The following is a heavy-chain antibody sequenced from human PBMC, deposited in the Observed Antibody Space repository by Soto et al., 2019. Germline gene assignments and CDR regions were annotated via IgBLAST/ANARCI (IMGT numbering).Heavy chain of an antibody. V-gene: IGHV4-38-2*01. J-gene: IGHJ4*02. Sequence: PSLTRDFSVEPMKGGYYCGWIRQSPGTRREGSGSIYYGGTTYYNPSLRSRLAISIDTSKNQFSLRLSSVTAADTALYYCARGWYYFDVWGQGSLVTVSS. CDR2: IYYGGTT. D-gene: IGHD2-15*01. CDR3: ARGWYYFDV. CDR1: VEPMKGGYY.